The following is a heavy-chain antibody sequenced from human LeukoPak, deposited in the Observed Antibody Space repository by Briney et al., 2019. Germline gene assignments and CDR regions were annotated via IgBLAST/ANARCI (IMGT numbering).Heavy chain of an antibody. V-gene: IGHV3-33*08. D-gene: IGHD2-21*02. Sequence: PGGSLRLSCAASGFTFSSYSMNWVRQAPGKGLEWVAVIWYDGSNKYYADSVKGRFTISRDNSKNTLYLQMNSLRAEDTAVYYCALVTATYGMDVWGQGTTVTVSS. CDR3: ALVTATYGMDV. J-gene: IGHJ6*02. CDR2: IWYDGSNK. CDR1: GFTFSSYS.